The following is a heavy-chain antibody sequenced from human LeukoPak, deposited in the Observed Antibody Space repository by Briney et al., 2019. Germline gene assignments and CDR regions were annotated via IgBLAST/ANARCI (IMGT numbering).Heavy chain of an antibody. Sequence: SQTLSLTCAISGDSVSSNSAAWNWIRQSPSRGPEWLGRTYYRSKWYNDYAISVKSRITINPDTSKNQFSLQLNSVTPGDTAVYYCARTIAVAGTGFDYWGQGTLVTVSS. CDR3: ARTIAVAGTGFDY. V-gene: IGHV6-1*01. J-gene: IGHJ4*02. CDR1: GDSVSSNSAA. CDR2: TYYRSKWYN. D-gene: IGHD6-19*01.